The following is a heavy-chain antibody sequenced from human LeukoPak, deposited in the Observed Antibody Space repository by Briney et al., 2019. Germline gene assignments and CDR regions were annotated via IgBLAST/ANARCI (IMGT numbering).Heavy chain of an antibody. CDR2: ISSSGSTI. CDR3: ARDGGLHTNSDY. D-gene: IGHD2-15*01. Sequence: GGSLRLSCAASGFTFSSYEMNWVRQAPGKGLEWVSYISSSGSTIYYADSVKGRFTISRDNAKNSLYLQMNSLRAEDTAVYYCARDGGLHTNSDYWGQGTLVTVSS. V-gene: IGHV3-48*03. CDR1: GFTFSSYE. J-gene: IGHJ4*02.